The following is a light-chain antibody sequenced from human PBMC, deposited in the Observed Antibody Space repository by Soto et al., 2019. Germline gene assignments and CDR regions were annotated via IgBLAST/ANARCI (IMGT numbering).Light chain of an antibody. CDR1: QPVNNN. V-gene: IGKV3D-20*02. CDR2: DAS. J-gene: IGKJ5*01. CDR3: QQRSNWPPGVT. Sequence: IRMTQSPATVSASPGDRATLSCRASQPVNNNLAWYQHKPGQAPRLLIYDASSRATGIPDRFSGSGSGTDFTLTINRLEPEDSAVYYCQQRSNWPPGVTFGQGTRLEIK.